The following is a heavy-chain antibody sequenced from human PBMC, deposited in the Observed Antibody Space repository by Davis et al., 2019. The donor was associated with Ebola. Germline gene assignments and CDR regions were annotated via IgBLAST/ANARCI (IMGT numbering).Heavy chain of an antibody. D-gene: IGHD3-10*01. CDR3: ARGSTMVRGEGWFDP. CDR2: ISAYNGNT. V-gene: IGHV1-18*01. J-gene: IGHJ5*02. CDR1: GYTFTSYA. Sequence: ASVKVSCKASGYTFTSYAMHWVRQAPGQRLEWMGWISAYNGNTNYAQKLQGRVTMTTDTSTSTAYMELRSLRSDDTAVYYCARGSTMVRGEGWFDPWGQGTLVTVSS.